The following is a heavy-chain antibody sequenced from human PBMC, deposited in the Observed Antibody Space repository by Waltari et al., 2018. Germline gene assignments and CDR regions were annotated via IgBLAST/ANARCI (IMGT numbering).Heavy chain of an antibody. Sequence: EVQLVESGGGLVQPGGSLRLSCAASGFTFSSYWISWVRQAPGKGLEWVANIKQDGSEKYYVDSVKGRFTISRDNAKNSLYLQMNSLRAEDTAVYYCARDERPRLDPWGQGTLVTVSS. V-gene: IGHV3-7*01. J-gene: IGHJ5*02. CDR3: ARDERPRLDP. CDR1: GFTFSSYW. CDR2: IKQDGSEK.